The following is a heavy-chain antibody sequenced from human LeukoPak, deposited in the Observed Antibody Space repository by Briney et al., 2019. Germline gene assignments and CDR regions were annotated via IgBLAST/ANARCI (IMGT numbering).Heavy chain of an antibody. CDR3: ARHYYDSSGYQSAFDI. D-gene: IGHD3-22*01. CDR1: GYSFTSYW. J-gene: IGHJ3*02. CDR2: IYPGDSDT. Sequence: GESLKISCKGSGYSFTSYWIGWVRQMPGKGLEWMGIIYPGDSDTRYSPPFQGQVAISVDKYISTAYLQWSSLKASDTAMYHCARHYYDSSGYQSAFDIWGQGTMVTVSS. V-gene: IGHV5-51*01.